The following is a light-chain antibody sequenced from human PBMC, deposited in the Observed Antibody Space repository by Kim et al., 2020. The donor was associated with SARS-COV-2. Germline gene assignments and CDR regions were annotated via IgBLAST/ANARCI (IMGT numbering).Light chain of an antibody. CDR3: QAWDSRTVYV. CDR2: QDT. J-gene: IGLJ2*01. V-gene: IGLV3-1*01. Sequence: RGQKASIPCTGEKLDDKYACWYQQEPGQTPVLVIYQDTKRPTGVPVRFSGSSSGNTATLTHSGTQAMDEADNYCQAWDSRTVYVFGGGNQLTVL. CDR1: KLDDKY.